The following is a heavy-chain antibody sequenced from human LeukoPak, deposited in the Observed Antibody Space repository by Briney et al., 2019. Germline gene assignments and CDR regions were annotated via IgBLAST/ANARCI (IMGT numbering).Heavy chain of an antibody. J-gene: IGHJ4*02. CDR2: INWNGGST. D-gene: IGHD3-22*01. CDR3: ARLSDYYDSSGYYGTNAFDY. V-gene: IGHV3-20*01. Sequence: GGSLRLSCAASGFTFSSYAMSWVRQAPGKGLEWVSGINWNGGSTGYADSVKGRFTISRDNAKNSLYLQMNSLRAEDTALYHCARLSDYYDSSGYYGTNAFDYWGQGTLVTVSS. CDR1: GFTFSSYA.